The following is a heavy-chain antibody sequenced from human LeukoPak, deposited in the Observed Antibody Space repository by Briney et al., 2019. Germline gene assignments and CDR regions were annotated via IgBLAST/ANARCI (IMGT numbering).Heavy chain of an antibody. J-gene: IGHJ5*02. CDR2: IKSKTDGGTT. D-gene: IGHD3-10*01. CDR1: GFTFSNAW. Sequence: GGSLRLSCAASGFTFSNAWMSWVRQAPGKELEWVGRIKSKTDGGTTDYAAPVKGRFTISRDDSKNTLYLQMNSLKTEDTAVYYCTTDLLWFGELLYDNWFDPWGQGTLVTVSS. CDR3: TTDLLWFGELLYDNWFDP. V-gene: IGHV3-15*01.